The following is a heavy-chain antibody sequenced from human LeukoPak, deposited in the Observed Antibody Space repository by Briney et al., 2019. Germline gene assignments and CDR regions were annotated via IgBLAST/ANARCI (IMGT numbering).Heavy chain of an antibody. V-gene: IGHV3-23*01. CDR3: ARVPSWELQLVFDH. CDR1: GFTFNSYV. D-gene: IGHD1-26*01. J-gene: IGHJ4*02. Sequence: PGGSLRLSCSTSGFTFNSYVMTWVRQAPGKGLEWVSSITASGGSTYYADSVKGRFTISRDNAKNTLYLQMNSLRAEDTAVYYCARVPSWELQLVFDHWGQGTLVTVSS. CDR2: ITASGGST.